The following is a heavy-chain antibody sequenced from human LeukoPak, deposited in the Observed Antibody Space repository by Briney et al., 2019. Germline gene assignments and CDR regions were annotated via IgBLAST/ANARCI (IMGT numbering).Heavy chain of an antibody. Sequence: ASVRVSCKASGYTFTGYYMHWVRQAPGQGLEWMGWINPNSGGTNYAQKFQGRVTMTRDKSISTAYLQWSSLKASDTAMYYCARTNTIFGVVTSHYYYMDVWGKGTTVTVSS. J-gene: IGHJ6*03. D-gene: IGHD3-3*01. CDR1: GYTFTGYY. CDR3: ARTNTIFGVVTSHYYYMDV. V-gene: IGHV1-2*02. CDR2: INPNSGGT.